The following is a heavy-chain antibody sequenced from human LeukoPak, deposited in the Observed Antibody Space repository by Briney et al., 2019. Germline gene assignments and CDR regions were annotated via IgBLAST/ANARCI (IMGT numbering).Heavy chain of an antibody. CDR3: ARVGYYYDSCGYLLDY. CDR2: IIPIFGTV. J-gene: IGHJ4*02. CDR1: GYTFTGYY. V-gene: IGHV1-69*13. Sequence: SVKVSCKASGYTFTGYYMRWVRQAPGQGLEWMGGIIPIFGTVNYAQKFQGRVTITADESTSTAYMELSSLRSEDTAVYYCARVGYYYDSCGYLLDYWGQGTLVTVSS. D-gene: IGHD3-22*01.